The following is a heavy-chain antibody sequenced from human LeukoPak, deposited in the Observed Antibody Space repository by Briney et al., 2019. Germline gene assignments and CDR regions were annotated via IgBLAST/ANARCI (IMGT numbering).Heavy chain of an antibody. CDR3: ARGGGYSGYAFDY. Sequence: SETLSLTCNVYGGSISSGSYYWSWIRQPPGKGLEWIGRIHTSGSTTYNPSLKTRVAVSVDTSKNQFSLKLTSATAADTAVYYCARGGGYSGYAFDYWGQGTLVTVSS. CDR2: IHTSGST. D-gene: IGHD5-12*01. CDR1: GGSISSGSYY. V-gene: IGHV4-61*02. J-gene: IGHJ4*02.